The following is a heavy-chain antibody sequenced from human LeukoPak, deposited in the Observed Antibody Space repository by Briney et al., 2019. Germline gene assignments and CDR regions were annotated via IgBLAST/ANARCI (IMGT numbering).Heavy chain of an antibody. CDR3: ARDFDYSFDY. V-gene: IGHV3-30*04. CDR1: GFTSSSYA. J-gene: IGHJ4*02. Sequence: PGGSLRLSCAASGFTSSSYAMHWVRQAPGKGLEWVAVISYDGSNKYYADSVKGRFTISRDNSKNTLYLQMNSLRAEDTAVYYCARDFDYSFDYWGQGTLVTVSS. D-gene: IGHD4-11*01. CDR2: ISYDGSNK.